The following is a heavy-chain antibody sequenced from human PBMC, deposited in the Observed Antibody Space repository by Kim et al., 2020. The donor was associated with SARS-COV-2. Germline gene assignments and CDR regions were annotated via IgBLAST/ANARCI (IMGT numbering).Heavy chain of an antibody. J-gene: IGHJ4*02. CDR2: IKSKTDGGTT. Sequence: GGSLRLSCAASGFTFSNAWMSWVRQAPGKGLEWVGRIKSKTDGGTTDYAAPVKGRFTISRDDSKNTLYLQMNSLKTEDTAVYYCTTGSRYYPRGVRPYYFDYWGQGTLVTVSS. CDR1: GFTFSNAW. CDR3: TTGSRYYPRGVRPYYFDY. V-gene: IGHV3-15*01. D-gene: IGHD3-3*01.